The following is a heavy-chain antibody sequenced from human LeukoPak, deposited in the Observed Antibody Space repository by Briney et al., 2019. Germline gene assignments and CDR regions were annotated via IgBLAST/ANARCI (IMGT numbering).Heavy chain of an antibody. CDR1: GGSISTSSYY. Sequence: PSETLSLTCTVSGGSISTSSYYWGWVRQPPGKGLEWIGNIFYSGSTYYSPSLKSRVTISVDTSKNQFSLKLSSVTAADTAVYYCASEDAYCGGDCYPYWGQGTLVTVSS. CDR3: ASEDAYCGGDCYPY. D-gene: IGHD2-21*02. V-gene: IGHV4-39*07. CDR2: IFYSGST. J-gene: IGHJ4*02.